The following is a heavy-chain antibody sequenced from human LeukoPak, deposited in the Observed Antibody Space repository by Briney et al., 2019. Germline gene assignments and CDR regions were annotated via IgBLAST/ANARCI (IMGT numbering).Heavy chain of an antibody. V-gene: IGHV4-59*08. CDR2: TYHSGST. CDR1: GGPISSYY. Sequence: SETLSLTCTVSGGPISSYYWSWIRQPPGKGLEWIGYTYHSGSTNYNPSLKSRVTISVDTSKNQFSLNLSSVTASDTAIYYCARRIETYYYDTSGYYFGYYFDYWGQGTLVTVSS. D-gene: IGHD3-22*01. J-gene: IGHJ4*02. CDR3: ARRIETYYYDTSGYYFGYYFDY.